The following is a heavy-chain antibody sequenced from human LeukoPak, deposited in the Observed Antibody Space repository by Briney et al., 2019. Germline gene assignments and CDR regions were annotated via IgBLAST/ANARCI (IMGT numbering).Heavy chain of an antibody. CDR2: TNPNSGGK. Sequence: GASVKVSCKASGYTFTGYYMHWVRQAPGQGLEWMGWTNPNSGGKNYAQKFQGRVTMTRDTSISAAYMELSRLRSDDTAVYYCARIPRIAAAGVGYWGQGTLVTVSS. D-gene: IGHD6-13*01. CDR3: ARIPRIAAAGVGY. V-gene: IGHV1-2*02. J-gene: IGHJ4*02. CDR1: GYTFTGYY.